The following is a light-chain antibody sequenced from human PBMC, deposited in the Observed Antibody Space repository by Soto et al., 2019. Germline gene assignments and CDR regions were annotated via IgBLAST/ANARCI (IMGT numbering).Light chain of an antibody. V-gene: IGKV1-8*01. CDR3: QQYYSYPRT. CDR1: QGISSC. Sequence: IRMTQSPSSLSAATAVRVTITCGASQGISSCVAWYQQEPGKAPKPLIYAAATLQCVVPSRFRGSGSGTDVTLTIRCLQSEDFVTYSCQQYYSYPRTFGQGTKVDSK. J-gene: IGKJ1*01. CDR2: AAA.